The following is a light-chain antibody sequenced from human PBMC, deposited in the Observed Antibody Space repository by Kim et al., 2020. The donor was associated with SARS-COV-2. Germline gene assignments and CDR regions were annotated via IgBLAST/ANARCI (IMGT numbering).Light chain of an antibody. CDR1: QSVAKNY. Sequence: ENTLTQSPGTLSLSPGDRATLSCRASQSVAKNYLAWFQQKPGQSPRLLIHGATSRATGAPDRFSGSGSGTDFTLTISRLDPEDFAMYYCQQYANPPLTFGGGTKVDIK. V-gene: IGKV3-20*01. CDR2: GAT. CDR3: QQYANPPLT. J-gene: IGKJ4*01.